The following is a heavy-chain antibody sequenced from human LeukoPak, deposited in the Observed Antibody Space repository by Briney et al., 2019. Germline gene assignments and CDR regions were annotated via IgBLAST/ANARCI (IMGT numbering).Heavy chain of an antibody. Sequence: GGSLRLSCAASGFTFSSYSMNWVRQAPGKGLEWVSSISSSSSYIYYADSVKGRFTISRDNAKNSLYLQMNSLRAEDTAVYYCARGYYDFWSASYGMDVWGQGTTVTVSS. CDR2: ISSSSSYI. CDR3: ARGYYDFWSASYGMDV. D-gene: IGHD3-3*01. V-gene: IGHV3-21*01. CDR1: GFTFSSYS. J-gene: IGHJ6*02.